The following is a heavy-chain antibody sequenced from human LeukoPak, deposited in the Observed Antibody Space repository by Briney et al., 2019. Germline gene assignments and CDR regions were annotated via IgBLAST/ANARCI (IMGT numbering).Heavy chain of an antibody. V-gene: IGHV1-8*01. CDR2: MNPNSGNT. J-gene: IGHJ4*02. CDR1: GYTFTSYD. D-gene: IGHD3-22*01. CDR3: ARNWGEDVVIKRTYGY. Sequence: ASVKVSCKASGYTFTSYDINWVRQATGQGLEWMGWMNPNSGNTGYAQKFQDRFTMTRNTSISTAYMELSSLRSEDSAVYYCARNWGEDVVIKRTYGYWGQGTLVTVSS.